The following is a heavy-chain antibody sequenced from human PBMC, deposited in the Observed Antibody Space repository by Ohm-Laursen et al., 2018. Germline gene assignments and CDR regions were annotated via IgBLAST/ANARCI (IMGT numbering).Heavy chain of an antibody. D-gene: IGHD2-15*01. J-gene: IGHJ4*02. CDR1: GFTFSSYS. V-gene: IGHV3-21*01. CDR2: ISSSGSHI. Sequence: GSLSLSCSASGFTFSSYSMNWVRQAPGKGLEWVSSISSSGSHIYYADSVKGRFTISRDNAKNSLYLQMNSLRAEDTAVYYCARDMWYCSGGSCQRTTIDYWGQGTLVTVSS. CDR3: ARDMWYCSGGSCQRTTIDY.